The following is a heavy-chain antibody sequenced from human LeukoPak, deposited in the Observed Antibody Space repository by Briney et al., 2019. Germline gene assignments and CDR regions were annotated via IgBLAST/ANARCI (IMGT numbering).Heavy chain of an antibody. Sequence: GGSLRLSCAASGFTFSSYAMSWVRQAPGKGLEWVSAISGSGGSTYYADSVKGRFTISRDNSKNTLYLQMNSLRAEDTAVYYCAKVASSWYPYYYYYMDVWGEGTTVTVSS. CDR3: AKVASSWYPYYYYYMDV. D-gene: IGHD6-13*01. CDR1: GFTFSSYA. V-gene: IGHV3-23*01. CDR2: ISGSGGST. J-gene: IGHJ6*03.